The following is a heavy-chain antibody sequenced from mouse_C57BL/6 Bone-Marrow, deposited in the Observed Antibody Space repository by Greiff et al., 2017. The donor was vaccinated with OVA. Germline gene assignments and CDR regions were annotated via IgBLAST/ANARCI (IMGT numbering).Heavy chain of an antibody. CDR3: ARDPRRFDY. CDR2: ISDGGSYT. CDR1: GFTFSSYA. V-gene: IGHV5-4*01. Sequence: EVQLVESGGGLVKPGGSLKLSCAASGFTFSSYAMSWVRQTPEKRLEWVATISDGGSYTYYPDNVKGRFTISRDNAKNNLFLQMSHLKSEDTAMYYCARDPRRFDYWGQGTTLTVSS. J-gene: IGHJ2*01.